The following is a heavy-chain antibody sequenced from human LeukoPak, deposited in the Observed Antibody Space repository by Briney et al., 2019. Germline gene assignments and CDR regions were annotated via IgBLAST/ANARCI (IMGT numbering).Heavy chain of an antibody. CDR1: GYSFTSYW. CDR3: ARILREPGYSYVRIEAFDI. CDR2: LYPGDSDT. Sequence: GESLQISCKGSGYSFTSYWIGWVRQMPGKGLEWMGILYPGDSDTRYSPSFQGQVTISADKSISTAYLQWSSLKASDTAMYYCARILREPGYSYVRIEAFDIWGQGTMVTVSS. D-gene: IGHD5-18*01. V-gene: IGHV5-51*01. J-gene: IGHJ3*02.